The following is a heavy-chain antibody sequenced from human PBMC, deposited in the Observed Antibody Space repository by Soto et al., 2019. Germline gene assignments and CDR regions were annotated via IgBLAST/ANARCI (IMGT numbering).Heavy chain of an antibody. CDR3: AKLAGIQLWFDYYGMDV. D-gene: IGHD5-18*01. V-gene: IGHV3-23*01. CDR1: GFTFSSYA. Sequence: GGSLRLSCAASGFTFSSYAMSWVRQAPGKGLEWVSAISGSGGSTYYADSVKGRFTISRDNSKNTLYLQMNSLRAEDTAVYYCAKLAGIQLWFDYYGMDVWGQGTTVTVSS. CDR2: ISGSGGST. J-gene: IGHJ6*02.